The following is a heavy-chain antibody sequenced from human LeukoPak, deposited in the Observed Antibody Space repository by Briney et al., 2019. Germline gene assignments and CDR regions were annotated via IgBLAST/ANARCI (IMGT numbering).Heavy chain of an antibody. J-gene: IGHJ3*02. CDR2: IYYSGST. CDR1: GGSISSSSYY. Sequence: SETLSLTCTVSGGSISSSSYYWGWIRQPPGKGLEWTGSIYYSGSTYYNPSLKSRVTISVDTSKNQFSLKLSSVTAADTAVYYCARLNSEYCSSTSCYAIWGQGTMVTVSS. V-gene: IGHV4-39*01. CDR3: ARLNSEYCSSTSCYAI. D-gene: IGHD2-2*01.